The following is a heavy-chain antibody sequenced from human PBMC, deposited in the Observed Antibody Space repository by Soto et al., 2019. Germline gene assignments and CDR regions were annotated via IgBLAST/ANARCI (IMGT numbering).Heavy chain of an antibody. CDR2: IWYDGSNK. CDR1: GFTFSSYG. J-gene: IGHJ4*02. D-gene: IGHD6-6*01. V-gene: IGHV3-33*01. CDR3: ARTHSSSRGYYFDY. Sequence: QVQLVESGGGVVQPGRSLRLSCAASGFTFSSYGMHWVRQAPGKGLEWVAVIWYDGSNKYYADSVKGRFTISRDNSKNTLYLQMNSLRAEDTAVYYCARTHSSSRGYYFDYWGRGTLVTVSS.